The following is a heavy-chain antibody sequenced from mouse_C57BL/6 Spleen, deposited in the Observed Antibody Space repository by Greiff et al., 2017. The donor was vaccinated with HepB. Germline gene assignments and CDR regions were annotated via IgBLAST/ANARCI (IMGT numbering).Heavy chain of an antibody. CDR3: ARLGDYELAMDY. CDR1: GFSLTSYG. V-gene: IGHV2-6*03. CDR2: IWSDGST. D-gene: IGHD2-4*01. Sequence: QVQLKESGPGLVAPSQRLSITCTVSGFSLTSYGVHWVRQTPGKGLEWLVVIWSDGSTTYNSALKSRLSISKDNSKSQVFLKMNSLQTDDTAMYDGARLGDYELAMDYWGQGTSVTVSS. J-gene: IGHJ4*01.